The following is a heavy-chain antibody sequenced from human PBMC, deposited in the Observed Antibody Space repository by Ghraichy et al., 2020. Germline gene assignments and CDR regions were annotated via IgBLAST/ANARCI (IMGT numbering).Heavy chain of an antibody. CDR2: IKTMTNGGTT. J-gene: IGHJ4*02. D-gene: IGHD6-19*01. CDR3: TRSRALAGEFDY. V-gene: IGHV3-15*01. CDR1: GSTFPNSG. Sequence: GGSLRLSCAASGSTFPNSGLSWLGPAPCKGLWLVGRIKTMTNGGTTEYAAPVKGRFTISRDDSINTVYLQMNSLKIEDTGVYYCTRSRALAGEFDYWGQGALVTVS.